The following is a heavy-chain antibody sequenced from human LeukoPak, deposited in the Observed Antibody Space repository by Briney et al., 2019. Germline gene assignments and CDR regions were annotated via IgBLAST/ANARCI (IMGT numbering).Heavy chain of an antibody. V-gene: IGHV3-7*01. Sequence: GGSLRLSCAASGFTFSSYWMSWVRQAPGKGLEWVANIKQDGSAKNYVDSVKGRFTISRDNPKNSLYLQLNSVRAEDTAVYYCARDEGEYNITYRFDYWGQGILVTVSS. CDR2: IKQDGSAK. CDR3: ARDEGEYNITYRFDY. D-gene: IGHD1-14*01. CDR1: GFTFSSYW. J-gene: IGHJ4*02.